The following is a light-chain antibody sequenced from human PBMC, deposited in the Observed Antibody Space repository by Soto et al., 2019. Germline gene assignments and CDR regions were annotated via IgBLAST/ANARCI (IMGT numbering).Light chain of an antibody. Sequence: HSALTQPRSVSESPGQSVTISCTGTSSDIGGHISVSWFQQHPGKDPKLMIYDVSKRPSGVPDLFSGFKSGNTDYLTISGSPAEEEADYYCCSSAGTFYVFGTGTKLAVL. CDR1: SSDIGGHIS. V-gene: IGLV2-11*01. CDR3: CSSAGTFYV. J-gene: IGLJ1*01. CDR2: DVS.